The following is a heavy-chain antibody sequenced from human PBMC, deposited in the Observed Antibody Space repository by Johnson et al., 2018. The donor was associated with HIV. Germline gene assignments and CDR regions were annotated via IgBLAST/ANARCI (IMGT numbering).Heavy chain of an antibody. CDR1: GFTVSSNY. D-gene: IGHD5-18*01. V-gene: IGHV3-66*01. Sequence: VQLVESGGGLIQPGGSLRLSCAASGFTVSSNYINWVRQAPGKGLECVSGIYSGGRTSYAASVKGRFTISRDNSQNTLYLQMNSLRAEDTAVYYCARWIQLWVAFDSWGQGTMVTVSS. CDR3: ARWIQLWVAFDS. J-gene: IGHJ3*02. CDR2: IYSGGRT.